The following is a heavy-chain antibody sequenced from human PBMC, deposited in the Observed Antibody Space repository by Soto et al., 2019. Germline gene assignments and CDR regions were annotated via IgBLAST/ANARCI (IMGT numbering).Heavy chain of an antibody. CDR2: MFYGVST. CDR3: ARLPSRHLVDY. D-gene: IGHD3-3*02. CDR1: CSSINSSGYY. V-gene: IGHV4-39*01. J-gene: IGHJ4*02. Sequence: PSETLSLTCTVSCSSINSSGYYWGWIRQPPGKGLEWIGSMFYGVSTYYNPSLKSRVTVSADTSKNQFSLNLRSVTAADTAVYYCARLPSRHLVDYWGQGTLVTVSS.